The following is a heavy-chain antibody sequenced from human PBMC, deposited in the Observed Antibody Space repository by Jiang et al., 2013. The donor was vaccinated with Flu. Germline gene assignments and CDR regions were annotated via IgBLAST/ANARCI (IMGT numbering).Heavy chain of an antibody. J-gene: IGHJ4*02. CDR3: AKSFRDNGDYFSFDY. CDR1: GFTFTSYA. V-gene: IGHV3-23*01. CDR2: ISGSGGST. D-gene: IGHD4-17*01. Sequence: VKPGGSLRVSCAASGFTFTSYAINWVRQGPGKGLEWVSSISGSGGSTYYADSVKGRFTISRDNSKNTLYLQMNSLRAEDTATYYCAKSFRDNGDYFSFDYWGQGILVTVSS.